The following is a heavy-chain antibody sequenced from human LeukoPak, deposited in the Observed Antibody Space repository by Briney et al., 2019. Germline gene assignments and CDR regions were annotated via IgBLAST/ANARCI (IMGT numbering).Heavy chain of an antibody. J-gene: IGHJ4*02. V-gene: IGHV1-18*01. CDR3: ARDFFRPGIDDY. CDR1: GYTFSSYG. CDR2: ISAYNGNT. Sequence: ASVKVSCKASGYTFSSYGINWVRQAPGQGLEWMGWISAYNGNTNYAQKIQGRVTMTRDTSISTAYMELSRLRSDDTAVYYCARDFFRPGIDDYWGQGTLVTVSS. D-gene: IGHD6-13*01.